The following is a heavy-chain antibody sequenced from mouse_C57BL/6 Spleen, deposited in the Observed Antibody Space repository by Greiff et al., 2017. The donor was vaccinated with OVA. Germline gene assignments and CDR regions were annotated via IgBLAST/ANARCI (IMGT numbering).Heavy chain of an antibody. CDR1: GFNIKNTY. J-gene: IGHJ4*01. D-gene: IGHD1-1*01. V-gene: IGHV14-3*01. Sequence: VQLKESVAELVRPGASVKLSCTASGFNIKNTYMHWVKQRPEQGLEWIGRIDPANGNTKYAPKFQGKATITADTSSNTAYLQLSSLTSEDTAIYYCARGYGSSYNAMDYWGQGTSVTVSS. CDR3: ARGYGSSYNAMDY. CDR2: IDPANGNT.